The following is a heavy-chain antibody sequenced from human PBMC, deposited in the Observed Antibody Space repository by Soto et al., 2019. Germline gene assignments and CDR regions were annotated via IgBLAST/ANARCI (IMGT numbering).Heavy chain of an antibody. J-gene: IGHJ4*02. Sequence: QVQLQESGPGLVKPSQTLSLTCTVSGGSISSGGYYWSWIRQHPGKGLEWIGYIYYSGSTYYNPSLKSRVTISVDTSMNQYSLKLSSVAPADTAVYYCARVKGYDILTGYFDYWGQGTLVTVSS. CDR2: IYYSGST. CDR1: GGSISSGGYY. V-gene: IGHV4-31*03. D-gene: IGHD3-9*01. CDR3: ARVKGYDILTGYFDY.